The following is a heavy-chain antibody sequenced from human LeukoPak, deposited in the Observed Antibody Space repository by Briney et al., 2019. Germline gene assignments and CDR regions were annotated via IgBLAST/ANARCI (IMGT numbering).Heavy chain of an antibody. CDR2: IYSSGST. CDR1: GGSIDSYY. J-gene: IGHJ5*02. CDR3: ARSATYDYVWGSYRYYDP. D-gene: IGHD3-16*02. V-gene: IGHV4-59*01. Sequence: SETLFLTCSVSGGSIDSYYWTWIRQPPGKGLEWLGYIYSSGSTTYNPSLQSRVTISVDTSRNQFSLKLTSVTTADTAIYYCARSATYDYVWGSYRYYDPWGQGTLVTVSS.